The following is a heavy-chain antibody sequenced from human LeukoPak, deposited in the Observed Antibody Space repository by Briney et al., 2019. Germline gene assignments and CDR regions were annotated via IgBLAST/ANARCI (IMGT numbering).Heavy chain of an antibody. CDR1: GGSISSYY. Sequence: ASETLSLTCTGSGGSISSYYWSWIRQPPGKGLEWIGYIYYSGSTNYNPSLKSRVTISVDTSKNQFSLKLSSVTAADTAVYYCARRIAAAGMFDPWGQGTLVTVSS. CDR3: ARRIAAAGMFDP. CDR2: IYYSGST. J-gene: IGHJ5*02. V-gene: IGHV4-59*08. D-gene: IGHD6-13*01.